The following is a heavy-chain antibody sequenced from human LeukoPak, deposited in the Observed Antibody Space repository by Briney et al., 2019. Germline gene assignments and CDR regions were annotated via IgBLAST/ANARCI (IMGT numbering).Heavy chain of an antibody. D-gene: IGHD3-22*01. CDR3: ARGPYSYDSSGAFDI. Sequence: PSETLSLTCTVSGGSFSNNYWTWIRQPPGKGVEWIGFIYFTGSHNYNPSLKSRVSMSVDPSKNQFSLRLSSVTAADTAVYFCARGPYSYDSSGAFDIWGQGTMVTVSS. CDR2: IYFTGSH. V-gene: IGHV4-59*01. J-gene: IGHJ3*02. CDR1: GGSFSNNY.